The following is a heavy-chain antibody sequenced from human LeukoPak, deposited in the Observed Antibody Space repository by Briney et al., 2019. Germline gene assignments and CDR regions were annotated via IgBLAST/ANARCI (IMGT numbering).Heavy chain of an antibody. CDR2: IYNSVST. D-gene: IGHD3-10*01. CDR1: GDSISSYY. V-gene: IGHV4-59*01. Sequence: NPSETLSLTCTVSGDSISSYYWSWVRQPPGKGLEWIGYIYNSVSTSYNPSLKSRVTISLDTSKNQFSLKLSSVTAADTAVYYCARGLTQRGVLWFGEPWGQGTLVTVSS. J-gene: IGHJ5*02. CDR3: ARGLTQRGVLWFGEP.